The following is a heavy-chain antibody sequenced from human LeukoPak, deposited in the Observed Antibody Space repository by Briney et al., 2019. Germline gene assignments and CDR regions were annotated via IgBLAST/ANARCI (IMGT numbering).Heavy chain of an antibody. D-gene: IGHD2-15*01. Sequence: SETLSLTCAVDGGSFSGYYWSWIRQPPGKGLEWIGEINHSGSTNYNPSLKSRVTISVDTSKNQFSLKLSSVTAADTAVYYCASGPLHLYCSGGSCYYFDLWGRGTLVTVSS. CDR1: GGSFSGYY. J-gene: IGHJ2*01. CDR3: ASGPLHLYCSGGSCYYFDL. V-gene: IGHV4-34*01. CDR2: INHSGST.